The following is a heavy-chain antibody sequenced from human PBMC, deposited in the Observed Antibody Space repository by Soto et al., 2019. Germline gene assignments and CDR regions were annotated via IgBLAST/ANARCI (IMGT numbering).Heavy chain of an antibody. V-gene: IGHV1-69*06. Sequence: SVKVSCKASGGTFSSYAISWVRQAPGQGLEWMGGIIPIFGTANYAQKFQGRVTITADKSTSTAYMELSRLRSEDTAVYYCARSGVLTYYFNYWGQGTLVTVSS. CDR3: ARSGVLTYYFNY. J-gene: IGHJ4*02. CDR1: GGTFSSYA. D-gene: IGHD3-10*01. CDR2: IIPIFGTA.